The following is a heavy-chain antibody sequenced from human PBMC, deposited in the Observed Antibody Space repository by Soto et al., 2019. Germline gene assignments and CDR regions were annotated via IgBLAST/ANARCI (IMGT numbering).Heavy chain of an antibody. CDR3: AHNLVTTVTTPHACDI. D-gene: IGHD4-17*01. CDR2: IYWDDDK. V-gene: IGHV2-5*02. Sequence: QITLKESGPTLVKPTQTLTLTCTFSGFSLSTSGVGVGWIRQPPGKALEWLALIYWDDDKRYSPSLKSRLTITMDTSKNQVVLTLTNKETVDTATYYCAHNLVTTVTTPHACDIWGQGTMVTVSS. CDR1: GFSLSTSGVG. J-gene: IGHJ3*02.